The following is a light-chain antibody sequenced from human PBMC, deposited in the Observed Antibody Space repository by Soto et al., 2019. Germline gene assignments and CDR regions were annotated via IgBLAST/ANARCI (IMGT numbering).Light chain of an antibody. CDR2: EVT. CDR3: SSYAGNDNLV. CDR1: YSDIGVYDF. Sequence: QSVLTQPPSASGSPGQSVTISFTGTYSDIGVYDFVSWYQQHPGKAPTLLIYEVTKRPSAVPDRFSGAKSGNTAFLTVSGLQAADDSDYYCSSYAGNDNLVFGGGTKLTVL. V-gene: IGLV2-8*01. J-gene: IGLJ3*02.